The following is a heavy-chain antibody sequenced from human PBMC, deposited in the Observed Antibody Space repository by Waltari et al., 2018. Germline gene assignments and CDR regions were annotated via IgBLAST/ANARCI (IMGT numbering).Heavy chain of an antibody. D-gene: IGHD2-21*02. V-gene: IGHV4-39*01. J-gene: IGHJ4*02. CDR3: AGHQRGVYCAGDCSCFDY. CDR1: GGSISSSSLY. Sequence: QLQLQESGPGLVKPSETLSLTCAVSGGSISSSSLYWGWIRPPPGKGLEWIGSLYYTVSATYRPAFKGRVAMSVDTSKNRFFLTLNSVTAADTAVYYCAGHQRGVYCAGDCSCFDYWGQGTLFTVSS. CDR2: LYYTVSA.